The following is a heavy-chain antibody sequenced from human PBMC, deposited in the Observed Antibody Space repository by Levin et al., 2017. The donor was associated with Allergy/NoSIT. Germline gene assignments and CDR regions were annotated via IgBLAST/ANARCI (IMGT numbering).Heavy chain of an antibody. CDR2: LSSSFLPP. CDR1: GFTFSSYG. J-gene: IGHJ3*02. V-gene: IGHV3-30*18. Sequence: SLSLSCAASGFTFSSYGMHWVRQAPGPFLSFFSFLSSSFLPPFSAASVKGRFTISRDNSKNTLDLQMNSLRAEDTAVYYCAKDVYGSGWYPLGNDAFEMWGQGTKVSVSS. CDR3: AKDVYGSGWYPLGNDAFEM. D-gene: IGHD6-19*01.